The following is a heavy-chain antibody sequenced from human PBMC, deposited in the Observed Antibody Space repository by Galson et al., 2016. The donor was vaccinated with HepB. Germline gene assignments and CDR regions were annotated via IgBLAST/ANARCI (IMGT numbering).Heavy chain of an antibody. J-gene: IGHJ6*02. D-gene: IGHD5-24*01. V-gene: IGHV1-69*13. CDR3: AREGDGANTLTYYYGMDV. Sequence: SVKVSCKASGGTFSNYAISWVRQAPGQGLEWMGGIIPILGTANYAQKFQGRVTITADESTSTAFMVLNSLTSEDTAVYYCAREGDGANTLTYYYGMDVWGQGTTVTVSS. CDR2: IIPILGTA. CDR1: GGTFSNYA.